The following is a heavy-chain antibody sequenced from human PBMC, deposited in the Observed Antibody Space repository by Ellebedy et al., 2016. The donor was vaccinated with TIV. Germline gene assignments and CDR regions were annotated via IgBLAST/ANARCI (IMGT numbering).Heavy chain of an antibody. Sequence: SETLSLXXTVSGGSISSSSYYWGWIRQPPGKGLEWIGSIYYSGSTYYNPSLKSRVTISVDTSKNQFSLKLSSVTAADTAVYYCATILYYYYYYYMDVWGKGTTVTVSS. J-gene: IGHJ6*03. V-gene: IGHV4-39*01. D-gene: IGHD3-9*01. CDR3: ATILYYYYYYYMDV. CDR2: IYYSGST. CDR1: GGSISSSSYY.